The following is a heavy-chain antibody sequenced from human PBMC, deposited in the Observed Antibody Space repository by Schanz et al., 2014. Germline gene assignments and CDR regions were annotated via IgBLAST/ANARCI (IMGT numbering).Heavy chain of an antibody. CDR1: GYTFTSYY. D-gene: IGHD6-13*01. J-gene: IGHJ4*02. Sequence: QVQLVQSGAEVKKPGASVKVSCKASGYTFTSYYMHWVQQAPGQGLEWMGIINPSGGSTSYAQKLQGRVTMTRDTSTSTDYMELSSLRSEDTAVYYCARDGEAAAGCDYWGQGTLVTVSS. CDR2: INPSGGST. V-gene: IGHV1-46*03. CDR3: ARDGEAAAGCDY.